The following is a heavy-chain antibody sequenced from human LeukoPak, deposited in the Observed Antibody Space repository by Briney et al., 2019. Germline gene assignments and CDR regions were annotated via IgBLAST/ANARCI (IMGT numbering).Heavy chain of an antibody. V-gene: IGHV4-34*01. J-gene: IGHJ4*02. CDR1: GGSVSSYY. Sequence: SETLSLTCSVSGGSVSSYYWSWIRQPPGKGLEWIGEINHSGSTNYNPSLKSRVTISVDTSKNQFSLKLSSVTAADTAVYYCARGRGAVAGTPDFDYWGQGTLVTVSS. D-gene: IGHD6-19*01. CDR2: INHSGST. CDR3: ARGRGAVAGTPDFDY.